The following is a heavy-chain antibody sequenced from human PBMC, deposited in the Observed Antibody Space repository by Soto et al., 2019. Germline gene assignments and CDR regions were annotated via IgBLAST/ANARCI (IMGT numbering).Heavy chain of an antibody. J-gene: IGHJ5*02. CDR2: IIPIFGTA. D-gene: IGHD3-22*01. CDR1: GGTFSSYA. V-gene: IGHV1-69*13. Sequence: GASVKVSCKASGGTFSSYAISWVRQAPGQGLEWMGGIIPIFGTANYAQKFQGRVTITADESTSTAYMELSSLRSEDTAVYYCASNYKNSSGFPSNCLHHWGKGPLVT. CDR3: ASNYKNSSGFPSNCLHH.